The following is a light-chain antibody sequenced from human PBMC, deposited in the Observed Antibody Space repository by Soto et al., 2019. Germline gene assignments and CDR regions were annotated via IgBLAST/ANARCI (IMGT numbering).Light chain of an antibody. Sequence: QSVLTQPPSASGTPEQRVTISCSGSSSNIGSNYVYWYQQLPGTAPKLLIYRNNQRPSGVPDRFPGSKSGTSASLAISGLRSEDEADYYCAAWDDSLSGPVVFGGGTKLTVL. CDR1: SSNIGSNY. V-gene: IGLV1-47*01. CDR2: RNN. J-gene: IGLJ2*01. CDR3: AAWDDSLSGPVV.